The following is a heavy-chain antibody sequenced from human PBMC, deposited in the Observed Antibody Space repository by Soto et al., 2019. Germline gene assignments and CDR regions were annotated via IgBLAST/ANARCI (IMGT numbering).Heavy chain of an antibody. D-gene: IGHD3-22*01. Sequence: PGGSLRLSCAASGFTFSSYSMNWVRQAPGKGLEWVSTISGSGGSTYYTDPVKGRFTISRDNSKNTLYLQMNSLRAEDTAVYYCAKNPGYYYDSTGYHFDYWGQGTLVTVSS. J-gene: IGHJ4*02. V-gene: IGHV3-23*01. CDR2: ISGSGGST. CDR1: GFTFSSYS. CDR3: AKNPGYYYDSTGYHFDY.